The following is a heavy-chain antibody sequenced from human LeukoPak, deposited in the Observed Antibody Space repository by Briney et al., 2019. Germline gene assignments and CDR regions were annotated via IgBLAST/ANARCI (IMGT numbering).Heavy chain of an antibody. V-gene: IGHV1-2*02. J-gene: IGHJ4*02. D-gene: IGHD2-2*01. CDR2: INPNSGGT. CDR3: ASGQVLGYCSSTSCYEYFDY. CDR1: GCTFTGYY. Sequence: GASVKVSCKASGCTFTGYYMHWVRQAPGQGLEWMGWINPNSGGTNYAQKFQGRVTMTRDTSISTAYMELSRLRSDDTAVYYCASGQVLGYCSSTSCYEYFDYWGQGTLVTVSS.